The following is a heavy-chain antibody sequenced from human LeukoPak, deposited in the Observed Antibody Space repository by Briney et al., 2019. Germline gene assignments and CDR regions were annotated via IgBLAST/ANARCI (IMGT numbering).Heavy chain of an antibody. CDR2: ITSDGGDT. Sequence: GGSLRLSCAASGFTFSMYAMHWVRQAPGKGLEFVSTITSDGGDTRYASSVRGRFTISRDNSKNTLYLQMGSLRDEDMAVYYCARDPSWGSGSYFDYWGQGTLVTVSP. D-gene: IGHD3-10*01. V-gene: IGHV3-64*01. CDR1: GFTFSMYA. CDR3: ARDPSWGSGSYFDY. J-gene: IGHJ4*02.